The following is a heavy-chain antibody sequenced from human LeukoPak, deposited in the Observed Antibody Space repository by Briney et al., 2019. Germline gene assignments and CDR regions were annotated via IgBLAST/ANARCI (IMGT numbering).Heavy chain of an antibody. CDR2: IYSGGTT. Sequence: GGSLTLSCAVSGFSVSSNYMSWVRQAPGKGLEWVSLIYSGGTTYYGDAVKGRFTISRDNSKNTLYLQMSSLRAEDTAVYYCASASAWNRIDYWGQGTLVTVST. CDR1: GFSVSSNY. CDR3: ASASAWNRIDY. J-gene: IGHJ4*02. V-gene: IGHV3-66*01. D-gene: IGHD6-19*01.